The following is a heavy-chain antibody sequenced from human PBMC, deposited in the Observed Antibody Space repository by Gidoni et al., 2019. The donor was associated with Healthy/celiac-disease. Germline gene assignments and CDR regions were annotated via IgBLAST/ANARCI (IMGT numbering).Heavy chain of an antibody. D-gene: IGHD3-10*01. CDR2: ISSSSSYT. V-gene: IGHV3-11*05. CDR1: GFTFRVYY. J-gene: IGHJ6*02. Sequence: QVQLVESGGGLVKPGGSLRLSCAASGFTFRVYYMSWIRQAPGKGLEWVSYISSSSSYTNYADSVKGRFTISRDNAKNSLYLQMNSLRAEDTAVYYCASGRGVINYYGMDVWGQGTTVTVSS. CDR3: ASGRGVINYYGMDV.